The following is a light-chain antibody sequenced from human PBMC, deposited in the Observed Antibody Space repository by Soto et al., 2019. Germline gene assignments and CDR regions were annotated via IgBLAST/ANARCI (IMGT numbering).Light chain of an antibody. V-gene: IGKV3D-20*02. Sequence: EIVLTQSAGTLSLSPEERATLSCRASQSVSSSYLAWYQQKPGQAPRLLIHGASNRATGIPDRFSGSGSGTDFTLTISSLEPEDFAVYYCHQRKSWPRTFGQGTKVDIK. CDR1: QSVSSSY. CDR3: HQRKSWPRT. CDR2: GAS. J-gene: IGKJ1*01.